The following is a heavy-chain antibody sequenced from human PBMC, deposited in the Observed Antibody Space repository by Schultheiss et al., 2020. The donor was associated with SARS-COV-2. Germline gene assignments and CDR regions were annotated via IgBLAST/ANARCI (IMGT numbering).Heavy chain of an antibody. D-gene: IGHD6-13*01. CDR2: IYYSGST. V-gene: IGHV4-59*01. CDR1: NGSISSYY. J-gene: IGHJ4*02. CDR3: ATYPLNIAAASFDY. Sequence: SETLSLTCTVSNGSISSYYWSWIRQPPGKGLEWIGYIYYSGSTNYNPSLKSRVTISVDTSKNQFSLKLSSVTAADTAVYYCATYPLNIAAASFDYWGQGTLVTVSS.